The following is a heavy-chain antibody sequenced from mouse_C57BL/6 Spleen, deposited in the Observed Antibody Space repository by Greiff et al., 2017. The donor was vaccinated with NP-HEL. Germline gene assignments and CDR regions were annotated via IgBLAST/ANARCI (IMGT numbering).Heavy chain of an antibody. CDR1: GFTFSDYY. CDR3: ARGRYFDV. V-gene: IGHV5-16*01. Sequence: EVQRVESEGGLVQPGSSMKLSCTASGFTFSDYYMAWVRQVPEKGLEWVANINYDGSSTYYLDSLKSRFIISRDNAKNNLYLQMSSLKSEDTAAYYCARGRYFDVWGTGTTVTVSS. J-gene: IGHJ1*03. CDR2: INYDGSST.